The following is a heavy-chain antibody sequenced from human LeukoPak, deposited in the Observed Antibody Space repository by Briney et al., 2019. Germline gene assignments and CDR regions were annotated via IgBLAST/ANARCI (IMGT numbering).Heavy chain of an antibody. V-gene: IGHV3-21*01. CDR2: ISSSSSYI. J-gene: IGHJ4*02. D-gene: IGHD3-3*01. CDR3: ARTNYDFWSGYYTPVPNYFDY. CDR1: GFTFSSYS. Sequence: GGSLRLSCAASGFTFSSYSMNWVRQAPGEGLEWVSSISSSSSYIYYADSVKGRFTISRDNAKNSLYLQMNSLRAEDTAVYYCARTNYDFWSGYYTPVPNYFDYWGQGTLVTVSS.